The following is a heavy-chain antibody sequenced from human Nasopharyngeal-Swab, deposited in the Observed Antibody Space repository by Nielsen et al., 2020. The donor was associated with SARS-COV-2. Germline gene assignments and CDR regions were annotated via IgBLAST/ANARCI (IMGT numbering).Heavy chain of an antibody. J-gene: IGHJ2*01. CDR2: IKHDGSET. V-gene: IGHV3-7*01. CDR1: GFTFSTYW. D-gene: IGHD6-13*01. Sequence: GESLKISCTASGFTFSTYWMSWVRQASGKGLEWVASIKHDGSETYYVDSLKGRFTISRDNAKKSLYLQMTSLRAEDTAVYYCARLSGSSWDFDLWGRGTLVTVSS. CDR3: ARLSGSSWDFDL.